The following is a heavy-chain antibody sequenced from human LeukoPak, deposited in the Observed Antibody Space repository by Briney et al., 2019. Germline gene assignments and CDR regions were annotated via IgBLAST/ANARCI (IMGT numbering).Heavy chain of an antibody. D-gene: IGHD1-14*01. CDR2: LYSDGNT. Sequence: GRSQRLSCAASGFTVITNDMTWVRQAPGKGLEWDSVLYSDGNTKYADSVQGRFTISRDNSKNTLYLDMNSLSPDDTAVYYCARGVEPLAANTLAYWGQGTLVTVSS. J-gene: IGHJ4*02. CDR1: GFTVITND. CDR3: ARGVEPLAANTLAY. V-gene: IGHV3-53*01.